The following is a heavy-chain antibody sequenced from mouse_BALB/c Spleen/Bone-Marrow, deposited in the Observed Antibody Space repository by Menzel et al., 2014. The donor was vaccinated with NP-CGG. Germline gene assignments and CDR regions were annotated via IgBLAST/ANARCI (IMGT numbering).Heavy chain of an antibody. V-gene: IGHV1-54*03. CDR3: ARSIYDGYSEAMDY. J-gene: IGHJ4*01. CDR1: GYAFTNYL. CDR2: INPGSGGI. Sequence: VQVVESGTDLVRPGTSAKVSCKASGYAFTNYLIEWIKQRPGQGLEWIGVINPGSGGINYNERFKGKATLTADKSSSTAYMQLSSLTSDDSAVYFCARSIYDGYSEAMDYWGQGTSVTVSS. D-gene: IGHD2-3*01.